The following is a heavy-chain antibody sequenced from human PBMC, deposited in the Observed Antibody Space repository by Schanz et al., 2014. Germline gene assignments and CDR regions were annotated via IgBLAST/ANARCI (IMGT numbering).Heavy chain of an antibody. D-gene: IGHD6-13*01. Sequence: EVQLLESGGGLVQPGGSLRLSCAASGFTFSSYAMSWVRQAPGKGLVWVSRIKSDGSSTSYADSVKGRFTISSDNSKSTLYLQMSSLRAEDTAVYYCAKSQGSSFDSWGQGTLVTVSS. CDR3: AKSQGSSFDS. CDR2: IKSDGSST. J-gene: IGHJ4*02. V-gene: IGHV3-23*01. CDR1: GFTFSSYA.